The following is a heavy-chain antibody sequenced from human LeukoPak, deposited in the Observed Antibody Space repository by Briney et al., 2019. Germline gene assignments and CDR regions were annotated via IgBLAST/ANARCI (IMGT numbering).Heavy chain of an antibody. Sequence: GGSLRLSCAASGFTFSSYAMSWVRQAPGKGLEWVSGIIRTGGSTYYADSVKGRFTISRDNFKNTLYLQMNILRAEDTAVYYCAKRDSAGLYYFDYWGQGTLVTVSS. CDR3: AKRDSAGLYYFDY. CDR2: IIRTGGST. D-gene: IGHD5-18*01. CDR1: GFTFSSYA. J-gene: IGHJ4*02. V-gene: IGHV3-23*01.